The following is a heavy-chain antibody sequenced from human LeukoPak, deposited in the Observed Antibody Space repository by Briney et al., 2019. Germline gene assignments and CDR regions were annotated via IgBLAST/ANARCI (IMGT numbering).Heavy chain of an antibody. CDR1: GFTFSSYS. Sequence: SGGSLRLSCAASGFTFSSYSMNWVRQAPGKGLEWVSLISSSSNYIYYADSVKGRFTISRDNAENSMYLQMNSLRDEDTAVYYCARDRGYGYHDSSGYFWGQGTPVTVSS. J-gene: IGHJ4*02. CDR3: ARDRGYGYHDSSGYF. D-gene: IGHD3-22*01. V-gene: IGHV3-21*01. CDR2: ISSSSNYI.